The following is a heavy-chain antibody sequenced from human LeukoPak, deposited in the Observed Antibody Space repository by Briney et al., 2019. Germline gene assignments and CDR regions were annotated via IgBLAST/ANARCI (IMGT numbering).Heavy chain of an antibody. CDR2: IYYSGST. CDR1: GGSISSSAYY. J-gene: IGHJ4*02. D-gene: IGHD4-23*01. V-gene: IGHV4-39*07. Sequence: SETLSLTCSVSGGSISSSAYYWGWIRQPPGKGLEWIGNIYYSGSTSYNPSLKSRVTISLDTSKNQFSLKLSSVTAADTAVYYCARLPGGKGAFDYWGQGTLVTVSS. CDR3: ARLPGGKGAFDY.